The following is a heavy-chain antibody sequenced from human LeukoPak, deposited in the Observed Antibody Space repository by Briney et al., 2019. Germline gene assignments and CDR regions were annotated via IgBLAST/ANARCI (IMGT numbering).Heavy chain of an antibody. CDR2: MNPNSGNT. CDR1: GYTFTSYD. J-gene: IGHJ6*03. V-gene: IGHV1-8*01. CDR3: ATYSSSSHYYYYYYYMDV. D-gene: IGHD6-6*01. Sequence: GASVKVSCKASGYTFTSYDISWVRQATGQGLAWMGWMNPNSGNTGYAQKFQGRVTMTRNTSISTAYMELSSLRSEDTAVYYCATYSSSSHYYYYYYYMDVWGKGTTVTVSS.